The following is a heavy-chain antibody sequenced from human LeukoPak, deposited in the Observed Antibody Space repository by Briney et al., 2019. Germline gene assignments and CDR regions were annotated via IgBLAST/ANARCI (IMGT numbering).Heavy chain of an antibody. J-gene: IGHJ3*02. CDR2: VKQDENEK. CDR1: GLTSSSYW. CDR3: ARGGGYSSGWLSTGAFDI. Sequence: GGSLRLSCAASGLTSSSYWMSWVRQVPGKGLEWVANVKQDENEKYYVDSVKGRFTISRDNAKNSVFLQMNSLRPEDTAVYYCARGGGYSSGWLSTGAFDIWGQGTMVTASS. D-gene: IGHD6-19*01. V-gene: IGHV3-7*01.